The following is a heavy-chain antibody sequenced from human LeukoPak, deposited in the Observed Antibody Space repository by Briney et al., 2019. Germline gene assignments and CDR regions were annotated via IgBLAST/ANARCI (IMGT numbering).Heavy chain of an antibody. D-gene: IGHD3-16*01. CDR2: IYTSGST. CDR3: ARQGSYVYMDV. Sequence: SETLSLTCTVSGASISNYFWTWIRQPAGKGLEWIGRIYTSGSTNYNPSLKSRVTMSVDTSKSQFSLNLSSVTAADTAVYYCARQGSYVYMDVWGKGTTVTISS. CDR1: GASISNYF. J-gene: IGHJ6*03. V-gene: IGHV4-4*07.